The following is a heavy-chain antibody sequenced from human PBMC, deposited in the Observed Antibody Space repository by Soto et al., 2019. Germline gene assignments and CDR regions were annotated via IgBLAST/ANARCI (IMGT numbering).Heavy chain of an antibody. Sequence: GASVKVSCKASGYTFTGYYMHWVRQAPGQGLEWMGWINPNSGGTNYAQKFQGWVTMTRDTSISTAYMELSRLRSDVTAVYYCARAAGTYYYYGMDVWGQGTTVTVSS. CDR1: GYTFTGYY. J-gene: IGHJ6*02. D-gene: IGHD6-13*01. CDR2: INPNSGGT. V-gene: IGHV1-2*04. CDR3: ARAAGTYYYYGMDV.